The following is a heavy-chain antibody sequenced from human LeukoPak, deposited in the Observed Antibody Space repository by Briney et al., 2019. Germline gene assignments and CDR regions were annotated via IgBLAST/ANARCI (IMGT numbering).Heavy chain of an antibody. CDR3: ARVRGSYSLDY. CDR2: ISNSSSYI. J-gene: IGHJ4*02. CDR1: GFTFSSYS. Sequence: GGSLRLSCAASGFTFSSYSMNWVRQAPGKGLEWVSSISNSSSYIYYADSVKGRFTISRDNAKNSLYLQMNSLRAEDTAVYYCARVRGSYSLDYWGQGTLVTVSS. V-gene: IGHV3-21*01. D-gene: IGHD1-26*01.